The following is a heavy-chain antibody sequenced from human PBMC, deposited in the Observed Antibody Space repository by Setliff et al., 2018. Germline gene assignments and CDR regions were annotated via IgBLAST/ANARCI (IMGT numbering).Heavy chain of an antibody. D-gene: IGHD3-10*01. CDR3: ARDLIRGAPNWFDP. CDR1: GFTFSNYE. CDR2: INSGGSLI. Sequence: GGSLRLSCEASGFTFSNYEMNWVRQAPGKGLEWVSYINSGGSLIYYADSVKGRFTISRDNAKSSLYLQMNSLRAEDTAVYYCARDLIRGAPNWFDPWGQGTLVTVSS. V-gene: IGHV3-48*03. J-gene: IGHJ5*02.